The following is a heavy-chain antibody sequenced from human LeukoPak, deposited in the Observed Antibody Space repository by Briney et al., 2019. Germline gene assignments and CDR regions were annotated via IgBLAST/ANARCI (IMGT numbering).Heavy chain of an antibody. CDR1: GFTFSSYA. CDR2: ISAHGGSI. CDR3: AKGGTVTHESDF. J-gene: IGHJ4*02. Sequence: GGSLRLSCAASGFTFSSYAMTWVRQAPGKGLEWVSSISAHGGSIYYTDSVKGRFSISRDNSKNTLYLQMNSLRAEDTAVYYCAKGGTVTHESDFWGQGTLVTVSS. V-gene: IGHV3-23*01. D-gene: IGHD4-17*01.